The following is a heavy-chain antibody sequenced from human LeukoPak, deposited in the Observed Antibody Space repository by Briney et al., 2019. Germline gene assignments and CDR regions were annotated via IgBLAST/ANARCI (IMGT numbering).Heavy chain of an antibody. CDR3: AKDFTDYYGSGSYYNVRENWFDP. Sequence: GGSLRLSCAASGFTFSSYAMSWVRQAPGKGLEWVSAISGSGGSTYYADSVKGRFTISRDNSKNTLYLQMNSLRAEDTAVYYCAKDFTDYYGSGSYYNVRENWFDPWGQGTLVTVSS. V-gene: IGHV3-23*01. CDR1: GFTFSSYA. CDR2: ISGSGGST. J-gene: IGHJ5*02. D-gene: IGHD3-10*01.